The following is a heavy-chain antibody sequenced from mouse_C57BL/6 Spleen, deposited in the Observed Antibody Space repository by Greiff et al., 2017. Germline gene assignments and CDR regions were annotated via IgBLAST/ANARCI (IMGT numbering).Heavy chain of an antibody. Sequence: EVQLQESGPGLVKPSQSLSLTCSVTGYSITSGYYWNWIRQFPGNKLEWMGYISYDGSNNYNPSLKNRISITRDTSKNQFFLKLNSVTTEDTATYYCARVWDGYYAMDYWGQGTSVTVSS. J-gene: IGHJ4*01. CDR2: ISYDGSN. V-gene: IGHV3-6*01. CDR3: ARVWDGYYAMDY. D-gene: IGHD4-1*01. CDR1: GYSITSGYY.